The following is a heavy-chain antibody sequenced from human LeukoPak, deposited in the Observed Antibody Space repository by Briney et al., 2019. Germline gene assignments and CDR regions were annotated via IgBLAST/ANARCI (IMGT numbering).Heavy chain of an antibody. V-gene: IGHV3-21*01. CDR1: GFTFSSYS. J-gene: IGHJ5*02. CDR2: ISSSSSYI. D-gene: IGHD3-3*01. CDR3: ASGRKEQYYDFWSGQENWFDP. Sequence: PGGSLRLSCAASGFTFSSYSMNWVRQAPGKGLEWVSSISSSSSYIYYADSVKGRFTISRDNAKNSLYLQMNSLRAEDTAVYYCASGRKEQYYDFWSGQENWFDPWGQGTLVTVPS.